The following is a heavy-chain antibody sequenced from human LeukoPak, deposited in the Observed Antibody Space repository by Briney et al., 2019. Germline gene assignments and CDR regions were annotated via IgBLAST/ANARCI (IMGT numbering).Heavy chain of an antibody. Sequence: WASVKVSCKASGGTFSSYAISWVRQAPGQGLEWMGGIIPIFGTANYAQKFQGRVTITADKSTSTAYMELSSLRPEDTAVYYCARSLEDSGFDYWGQGTLVTVSS. D-gene: IGHD1-1*01. CDR1: GGTFSSYA. CDR3: ARSLEDSGFDY. J-gene: IGHJ4*02. V-gene: IGHV1-69*06. CDR2: IIPIFGTA.